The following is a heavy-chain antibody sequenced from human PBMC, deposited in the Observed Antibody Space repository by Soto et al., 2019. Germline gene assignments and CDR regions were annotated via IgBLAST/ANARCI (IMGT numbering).Heavy chain of an antibody. CDR2: IYHSGST. J-gene: IGHJ5*02. CDR1: GGSISSGGYS. CDR3: ARFSRGGGGGWFDP. V-gene: IGHV4-30-2*01. D-gene: IGHD3-16*01. Sequence: TLSLTCAVSGGSISSGGYSWSWIRQPPGKGLEWIGYIYHSGSTYYNPSLKSRVTISVDRSKNQFSLKLSSVTAADTAVYYCARFSRGGGGGWFDPWGQGTLVTVSS.